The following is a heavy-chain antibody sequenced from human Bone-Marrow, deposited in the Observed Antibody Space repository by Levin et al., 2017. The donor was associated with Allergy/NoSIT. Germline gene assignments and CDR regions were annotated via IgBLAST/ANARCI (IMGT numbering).Heavy chain of an antibody. CDR1: GFTFSSYA. CDR3: AKKARDSSSWYGFQGGHLICGGDCSVLDY. D-gene: IGHD2-21*02. Sequence: GGSLRLSCAASGFTFSSYAMSWVRQAPGKGLEWVSAISGSGGSTYYADSAKGRFTISRDNSKNTLYLQMISLRAEDTAVYYCAKKARDSSSWYGFQGGHLICGGDCSVLDYWGQGTLVTVSS. J-gene: IGHJ4*02. CDR2: ISGSGGST. V-gene: IGHV3-23*01.